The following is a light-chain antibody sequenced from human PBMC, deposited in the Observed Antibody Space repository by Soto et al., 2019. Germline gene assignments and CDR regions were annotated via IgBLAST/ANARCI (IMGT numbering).Light chain of an antibody. CDR3: SSFTSTSTRV. CDR2: DVS. Sequence: QSVLNQPASVSGSPGQSIAISCTGTSSDVGGYNYVSWYQQHPGKAPKLMIYDVSNRPSGVSDRFSGSKSGNTASLTISGLQAEDEADYYCSSFTSTSTRVFGTGTKVTVL. V-gene: IGLV2-14*01. J-gene: IGLJ1*01. CDR1: SSDVGGYNY.